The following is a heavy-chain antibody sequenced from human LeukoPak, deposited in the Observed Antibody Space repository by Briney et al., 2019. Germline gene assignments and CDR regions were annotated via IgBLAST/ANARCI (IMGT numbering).Heavy chain of an antibody. Sequence: ASVKVSCKASGGTFSSYVISWVRQAPGQGLEWMGGIIPIFGTANYAQKFQGRVTITADESTSTAYMELSSLRSEDTAVYYCVRALLRYCSSTSCYWFDPWGQGTLVTVSS. D-gene: IGHD2-2*01. J-gene: IGHJ5*02. CDR2: IIPIFGTA. CDR1: GGTFSSYV. V-gene: IGHV1-69*13. CDR3: VRALLRYCSSTSCYWFDP.